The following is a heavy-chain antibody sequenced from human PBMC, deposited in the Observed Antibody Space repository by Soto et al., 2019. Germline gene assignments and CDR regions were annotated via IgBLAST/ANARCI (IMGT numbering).Heavy chain of an antibody. CDR2: TDTDGSRK. J-gene: IGHJ6*02. CDR3: GRVPLDGNYANGVDV. CDR1: GVNFNTHW. D-gene: IGHD4-17*01. V-gene: IGHV3-7*03. Sequence: GGSLRLSCAAAGVNFNTHWMYWVRQAPGKGLEWVANTDTDGSRKNYVDSVKGRFIISRDNAKNSLFLQMNSLRAEDTAVYYCGRVPLDGNYANGVDVWGQGTTVTVSS.